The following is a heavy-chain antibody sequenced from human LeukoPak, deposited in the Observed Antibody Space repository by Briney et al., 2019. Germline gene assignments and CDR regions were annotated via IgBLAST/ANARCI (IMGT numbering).Heavy chain of an antibody. V-gene: IGHV3-64D*06. J-gene: IGHJ5*02. D-gene: IGHD5-24*01. CDR3: AGHGSHGYNTYFYP. Sequence: VCRRLSYSASGWTFSIAAMHWVGQAPGTGRQYVSVISGNGVTYYAASVKGRFIISRDNSKNPVYLQLSSLSAEDTAVYYCAGHGSHGYNTYFYPWGQGTLVTVSS. CDR1: GWTFSIAA. CDR2: ISGNGVT.